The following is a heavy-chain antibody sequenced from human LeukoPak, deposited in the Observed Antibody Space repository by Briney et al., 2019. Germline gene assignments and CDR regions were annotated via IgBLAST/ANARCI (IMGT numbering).Heavy chain of an antibody. CDR2: IYYSGST. CDR3: ARGIGTGMASSWFDP. CDR1: GGSISSGGYY. D-gene: IGHD5-24*01. J-gene: IGHJ5*02. Sequence: PSQTLSLTCTVSGGSISSGGYYWSWIRQHPGKGLEWIGYIYYSGSTYYNPSLKSRVTISVDTSKNQFSLKPSSVTAADTAVYYCARGIGTGMASSWFDPWGQGTLVTVSS. V-gene: IGHV4-31*03.